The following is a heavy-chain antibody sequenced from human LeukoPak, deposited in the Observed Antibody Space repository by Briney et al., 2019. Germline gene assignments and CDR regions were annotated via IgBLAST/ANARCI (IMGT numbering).Heavy chain of an antibody. V-gene: IGHV3-7*01. J-gene: IGHJ4*02. CDR2: IKHDGSEK. Sequence: GGSLRLSCAASGFTFSNYWMSWVRQAPGKGLEWVANIKHDGSEKYYVASVKGRFTISKDNAKNSLFLQMNNLRGEDTAVYYCVKGRGGYVKYKTFDYWGQGTLVTVSS. CDR3: VKGRGGYVKYKTFDY. D-gene: IGHD5-12*01. CDR1: GFTFSNYW.